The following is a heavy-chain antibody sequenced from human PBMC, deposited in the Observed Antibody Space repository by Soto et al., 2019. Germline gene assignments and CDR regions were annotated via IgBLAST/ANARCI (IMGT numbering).Heavy chain of an antibody. J-gene: IGHJ4*02. V-gene: IGHV4-59*01. D-gene: IGHD2-8*01. Sequence: SETLSLTCTVSGGSIGSYYWSWIRQPPGRGLEWIGYIFYSGSTNYNPSLKSRVTISVDTSKNQFSLKLSSVTAADTAVYYCARGHTSGVFDYWVQGTLVTVSS. CDR1: GGSIGSYY. CDR3: ARGHTSGVFDY. CDR2: IFYSGST.